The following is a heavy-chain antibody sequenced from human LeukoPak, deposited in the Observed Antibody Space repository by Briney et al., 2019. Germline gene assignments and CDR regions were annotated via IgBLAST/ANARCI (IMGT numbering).Heavy chain of an antibody. Sequence: ASVKVSCKASGYTFTSYDINWVRQATGQGLEWMGWMNPNSGNTGYAQKFQGRVTMTRNTSISTAYMELSSLRSEDTAVYYCARDILTGPWNDYWGQGTLVTVPS. CDR2: MNPNSGNT. CDR1: GYTFTSYD. V-gene: IGHV1-8*01. D-gene: IGHD3-9*01. J-gene: IGHJ4*02. CDR3: ARDILTGPWNDY.